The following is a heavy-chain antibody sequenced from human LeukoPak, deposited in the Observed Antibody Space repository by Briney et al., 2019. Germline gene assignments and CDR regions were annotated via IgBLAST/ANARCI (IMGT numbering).Heavy chain of an antibody. J-gene: IGHJ6*02. CDR1: GYTFTSYG. CDR2: ISAYNGNT. D-gene: IGHD6-13*01. V-gene: IGHV1-18*01. Sequence: ASVKVSCKASGYTFTSYGISWVRRAPGQGLEWMGWISAYNGNTNYAQKLQGRVTMTTDTSTSTAYMELRSLRSDDTAVYYCARDSLYSSSWLGYYYGMDVWGQGTTVTVSS. CDR3: ARDSLYSSSWLGYYYGMDV.